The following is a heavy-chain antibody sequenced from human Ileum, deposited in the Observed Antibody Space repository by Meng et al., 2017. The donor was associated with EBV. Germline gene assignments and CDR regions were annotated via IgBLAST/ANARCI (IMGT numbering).Heavy chain of an antibody. D-gene: IGHD1-7*01. J-gene: IGHJ4*02. CDR1: GGSISSDIW. Sequence: QVQLQEWGPGLVKPSGTLSLICTVSGGSISSDIWWSWVRQPPGKGLEWIGEVYHRGDTNYNPSLKSRVDISVDKSKNQFYLSLFSVTAADTAVYYCGRDQGRELIDHWGQGTLVTVSS. V-gene: IGHV4-4*02. CDR3: GRDQGRELIDH. CDR2: VYHRGDT.